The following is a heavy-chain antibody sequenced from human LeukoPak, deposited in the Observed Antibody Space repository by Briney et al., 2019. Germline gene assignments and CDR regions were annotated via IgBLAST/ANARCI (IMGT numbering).Heavy chain of an antibody. V-gene: IGHV3-7*04. CDR2: IKQDGSEK. Sequence: QPGGSLRLSCAASGFTFSRYVMSWVRQAPGKGLEWVANIKQDGSEKYYVDSVKGRFTISRDNAKNSLYLQMNSLRAEDTAVYYCARDGQQLGFWGQGTLVTVSS. J-gene: IGHJ4*02. CDR1: GFTFSRYV. CDR3: ARDGQQLGF. D-gene: IGHD6-13*01.